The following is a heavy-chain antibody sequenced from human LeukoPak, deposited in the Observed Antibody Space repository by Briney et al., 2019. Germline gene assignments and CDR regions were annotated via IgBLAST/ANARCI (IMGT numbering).Heavy chain of an antibody. V-gene: IGHV3-21*01. D-gene: IGHD2-2*01. J-gene: IGHJ5*02. CDR3: ARADCSSSTCYLRRSWFDP. Sequence: GGSLRLSCAASGFTLSNYDMNWVRQAPGKGLEWVSSISTSSHYIYYKDSVRGRFTISRDDAKNSLYLEMNSLRAEDTAVYYCARADCSSSTCYLRRSWFDPWGQGTLVTVSS. CDR2: ISTSSHYI. CDR1: GFTLSNYD.